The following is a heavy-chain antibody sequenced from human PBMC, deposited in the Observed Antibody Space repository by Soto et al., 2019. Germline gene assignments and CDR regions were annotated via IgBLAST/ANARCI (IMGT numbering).Heavy chain of an antibody. CDR3: ANSWSPSGTNWHSHFDH. D-gene: IGHD1-7*01. Sequence: EVQLLESGGGLVQPGGSLRLSCAASGFTFSNYAMSWVRRAPGKGLEWVSAISSRGETTFYADSVKGRFTISRDNSKNTVYQQMSRLSAEDTAIYYCANSWSPSGTNWHSHFDHWVQGALVTVSS. V-gene: IGHV3-23*01. CDR1: GFTFSNYA. J-gene: IGHJ4*02. CDR2: ISSRGETT.